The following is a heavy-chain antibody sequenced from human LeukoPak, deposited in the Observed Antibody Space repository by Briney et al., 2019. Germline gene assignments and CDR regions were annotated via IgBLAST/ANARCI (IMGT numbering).Heavy chain of an antibody. D-gene: IGHD6-19*01. CDR3: ARYSTGNGWYYYFDY. V-gene: IGHV4-39*01. CDR1: GGSISSSSYY. Sequence: SETLSLTCTVSGGSISSSSYYWGWIRQPPGKGLEWIGSIYYSGSTYYNPSLKSRVTISVDTSNNQFSLKLSSVTAADTAVYYCARYSTGNGWYYYFDYWGQGTLVTVSS. CDR2: IYYSGST. J-gene: IGHJ4*02.